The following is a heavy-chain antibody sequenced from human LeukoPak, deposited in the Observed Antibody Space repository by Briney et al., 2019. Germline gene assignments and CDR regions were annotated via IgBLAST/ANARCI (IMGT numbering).Heavy chain of an antibody. D-gene: IGHD3-22*01. V-gene: IGHV3-66*01. CDR3: ARSGYYYDSSGSSS. CDR1: GGSISSYY. J-gene: IGHJ5*02. Sequence: HASETLSLTCTVSGGSISSYYWSWVRQAPGKGLEWVSSISGVGSTSYADSVKGRFTISRDNSRTTLYLQMDSLRPEDTAVYYCARSGYYYDSSGSSSWGQGTLVTVSS. CDR2: ISGVGST.